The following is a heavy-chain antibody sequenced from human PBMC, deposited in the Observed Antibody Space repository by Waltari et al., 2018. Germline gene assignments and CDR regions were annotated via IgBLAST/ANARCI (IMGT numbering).Heavy chain of an antibody. CDR1: GFTFSSYW. Sequence: EVQLVESGGGLVQPGGSLRLSCAVSGFTFSSYWMSWVRQAPGKGLEWVAKIKQDGSVKNYVDAGKGRFTISRDNAKNSLYLQMNSLRAEDTAVYYCAKDRGIAANLFDPWGQGTLVTVSS. J-gene: IGHJ5*02. CDR2: IKQDGSVK. V-gene: IGHV3-7*01. CDR3: AKDRGIAANLFDP. D-gene: IGHD6-25*01.